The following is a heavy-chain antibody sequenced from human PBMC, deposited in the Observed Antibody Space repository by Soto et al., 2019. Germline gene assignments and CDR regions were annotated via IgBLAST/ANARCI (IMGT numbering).Heavy chain of an antibody. CDR1: GYTFTSYD. J-gene: IGHJ3*02. V-gene: IGHV1-8*01. CDR3: ARGINYYASGDDAFDI. D-gene: IGHD3-10*01. CDR2: MNPNSGNT. Sequence: QVQLVQSGAEVKTPGASVKVSCKASGYTFTSYDINWVRQATGQGLEWMGWMNPNSGNTGYAQKFQGRVTMTRNTSISTAYMELSSLRSEDTAVYYCARGINYYASGDDAFDIWGQGTMVTVSS.